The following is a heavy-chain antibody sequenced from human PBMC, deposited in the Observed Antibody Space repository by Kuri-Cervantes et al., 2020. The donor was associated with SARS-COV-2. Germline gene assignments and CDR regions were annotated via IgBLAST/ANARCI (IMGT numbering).Heavy chain of an antibody. Sequence: GESLKISCAASGFTFSDYYMSWIRQAPGKGLEWVSYISSSGSTIYYADSVKGRFTISRDNAKNSLYLQMNSLRAEDTAVYYCARDGVSLKGYYYYYMDVWGKGTTVTVSS. CDR2: ISSSGSTI. D-gene: IGHD2-15*01. J-gene: IGHJ6*03. CDR1: GFTFSDYY. CDR3: ARDGVSLKGYYYYYMDV. V-gene: IGHV3-11*04.